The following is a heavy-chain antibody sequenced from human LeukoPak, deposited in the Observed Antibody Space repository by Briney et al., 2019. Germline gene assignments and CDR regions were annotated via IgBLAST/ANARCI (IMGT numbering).Heavy chain of an antibody. J-gene: IGHJ4*02. D-gene: IGHD3-22*01. Sequence: GGSLRLSCAASGFTFDDYGMSWVRQAPGKGLEWVSGINWNGGSTGYADSVRGRFTISRDNAKNSLYLQMNSLRAEDTALYYCARDQGGTYYYDSSGYYPYYFDYWGQGTLVTVSS. CDR3: ARDQGGTYYYDSSGYYPYYFDY. V-gene: IGHV3-20*04. CDR2: INWNGGST. CDR1: GFTFDDYG.